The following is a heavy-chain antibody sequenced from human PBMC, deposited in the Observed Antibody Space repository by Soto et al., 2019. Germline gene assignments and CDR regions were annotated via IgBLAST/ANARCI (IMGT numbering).Heavy chain of an antibody. Sequence: QVQLQESGPGLVKPSETLSLTCSVSGGSISNSYWNWIRQSPGKGLEWIGFIYQSGITNYNPSLKSRVTISIDTSKNQFSLKLCSVTAADTAVYSCARRIRAAGNVFEYWGQGTLVSVSS. J-gene: IGHJ4*02. V-gene: IGHV4-59*08. CDR1: GGSISNSY. CDR2: IYQSGIT. CDR3: ARRIRAAGNVFEY. D-gene: IGHD6-13*01.